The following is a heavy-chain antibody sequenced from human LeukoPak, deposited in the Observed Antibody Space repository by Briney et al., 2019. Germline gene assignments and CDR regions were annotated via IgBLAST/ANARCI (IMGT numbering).Heavy chain of an antibody. J-gene: IGHJ4*02. CDR1: GFIFSSYG. Sequence: GGSLRLSCAASGFIFSSYGMSWVRQAPGKGLEWVSTISGSGGSTYYADSVKGRFTISRDNSKNTLYLQMNSLRAEDTALYYCAKDPGIAVAGPTSFDYWGQGTLVTVSS. V-gene: IGHV3-23*01. CDR3: AKDPGIAVAGPTSFDY. D-gene: IGHD6-19*01. CDR2: ISGSGGST.